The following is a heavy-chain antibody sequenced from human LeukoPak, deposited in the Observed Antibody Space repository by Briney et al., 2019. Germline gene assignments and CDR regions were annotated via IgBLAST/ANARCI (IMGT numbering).Heavy chain of an antibody. CDR1: GFTFDDYA. CDR3: AKDILLTAMIDY. Sequence: GGSLRLSCAASGFTFDDYAMHWVRQAPGKGLEWVSLISGDGGSTYYADSVKGRFIISRDNSKNSLYLQMNSLRTEDTALYYCAKDILLTAMIDYWSQGTLVTVSS. V-gene: IGHV3-43*02. CDR2: ISGDGGST. J-gene: IGHJ4*02. D-gene: IGHD5-18*01.